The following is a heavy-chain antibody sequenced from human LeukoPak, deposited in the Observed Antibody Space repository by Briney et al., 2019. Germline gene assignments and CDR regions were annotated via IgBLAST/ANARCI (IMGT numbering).Heavy chain of an antibody. CDR2: IYYSGST. D-gene: IGHD3-22*01. CDR1: GGSISSYY. J-gene: IGHJ4*02. Sequence: SETLSLTCTVSGGSISSYYWSWIRQPPGKGLEWIGYIYYSGSTNYNPSLKSRVTISVDTSKNQFSLKLSSVTAADTAVYYRARGPYYYDSSGDWGQGTLVTVSS. V-gene: IGHV4-59*01. CDR3: ARGPYYYDSSGD.